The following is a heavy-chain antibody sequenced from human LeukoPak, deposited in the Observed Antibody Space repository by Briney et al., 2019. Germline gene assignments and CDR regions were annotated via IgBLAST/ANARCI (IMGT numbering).Heavy chain of an antibody. CDR1: GYTFTSYY. Sequence: ASVKVSCKASGYTFTSYYMHWVRQAPGQGLEWMGIINPSGGSTSYAQKFQGRVTMTRDTSTSTVYMELSSLRSEDTAVYYCARGVGDYYDSSGSGTADWFDPWGQGTLVTVSS. CDR2: INPSGGST. V-gene: IGHV1-46*01. CDR3: ARGVGDYYDSSGSGTADWFDP. J-gene: IGHJ5*02. D-gene: IGHD3-22*01.